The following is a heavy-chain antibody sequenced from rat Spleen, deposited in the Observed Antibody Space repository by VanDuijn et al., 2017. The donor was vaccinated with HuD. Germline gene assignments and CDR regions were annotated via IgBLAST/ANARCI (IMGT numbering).Heavy chain of an antibody. CDR3: ATGTTGIPGYFDY. CDR2: ISPSGGST. V-gene: IGHV5-19*01. CDR1: GFTFSNYG. Sequence: EVQLVESGGGLVQPGRSLKLSCAASGFTFSNYGMHWIRQAPTKGLEWVASISPSGGSTYYRDSVKGRFTISRDNAKNTLYLQMDSLRSEDTATYYCATGTTGIPGYFDYWGQGVMVTVSS. J-gene: IGHJ2*01. D-gene: IGHD1-9*01.